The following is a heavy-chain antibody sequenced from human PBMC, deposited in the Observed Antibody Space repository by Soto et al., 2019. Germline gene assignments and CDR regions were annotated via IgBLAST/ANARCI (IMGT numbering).Heavy chain of an antibody. CDR1: GFSFRDHS. CDR3: ARLPKGSVVTG. J-gene: IGHJ4*01. V-gene: IGHV3-48*02. Sequence: GGSLRLSCVGSGFSFRDHSMNWVRQPPGKGLQWISYISSSSENIYYADSVKGRFTVSRDNAKNTLFLQMNSLRDDDSAIYYCARLPKGSVVTGWRQRSLVTVSS. D-gene: IGHD2-21*02. CDR2: ISSSSENI.